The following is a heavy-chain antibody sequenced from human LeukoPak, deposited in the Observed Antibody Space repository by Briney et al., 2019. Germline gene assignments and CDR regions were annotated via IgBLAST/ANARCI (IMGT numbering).Heavy chain of an antibody. CDR2: ITNIGGGT. V-gene: IGHV3-23*01. CDR3: AKFFRNSGWFFDY. J-gene: IGHJ4*02. CDR1: GFRFSTYA. D-gene: IGHD6-19*01. Sequence: GGSLRLSCAASGFRFSTYAMTWVRQAPGKGLEWVSAITNIGGGTFYEDPVKGRFTISRDNSKNTLYLQMNGLRDEDTAVYYCAKFFRNSGWFFDYWGQGTLVTVSS.